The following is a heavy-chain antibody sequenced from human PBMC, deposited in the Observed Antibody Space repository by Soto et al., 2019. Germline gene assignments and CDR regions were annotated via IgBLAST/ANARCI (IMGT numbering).Heavy chain of an antibody. V-gene: IGHV1-69*01. J-gene: IGHJ4*02. D-gene: IGHD6-13*01. Sequence: QVQLVQSGAEVKKPGSSVKVSCKASGGTFSSYAISWVRQAPGQGLEWMGGIIPIFGTANYAQKFQGSVTITADESTSTAYMELSSLRSEDTAVYYCARVREGGQQLVAYYFDYWGQGTLVTVSS. CDR1: GGTFSSYA. CDR2: IIPIFGTA. CDR3: ARVREGGQQLVAYYFDY.